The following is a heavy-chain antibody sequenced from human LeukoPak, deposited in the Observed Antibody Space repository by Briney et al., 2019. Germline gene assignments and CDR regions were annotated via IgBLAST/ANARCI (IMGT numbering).Heavy chain of an antibody. CDR2: INNDGSIT. Sequence: GGSLRLSCAASGFTFSSYWMHWVRQAPGKGLVWVSRINNDGSITRYADSVKGRFTISRDNAKNTLYLQMNSLRAEDTAVYYCARLGLGYYFDYWGQGTLVTVSS. D-gene: IGHD5-12*01. V-gene: IGHV3-74*01. J-gene: IGHJ4*02. CDR1: GFTFSSYW. CDR3: ARLGLGYYFDY.